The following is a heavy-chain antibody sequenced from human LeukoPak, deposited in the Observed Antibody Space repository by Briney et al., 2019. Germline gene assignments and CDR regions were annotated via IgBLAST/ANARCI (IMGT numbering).Heavy chain of an antibody. Sequence: PSETLSLTCSVSGGSISSYYWSWIRQPPGKGLEWIGYIYYSGSTNYNPSLKSRVTISVDTSKNQFSLQLSSVTAADTAGYYCARESVDYSSGWYYFDYWGQGTLVTVSS. V-gene: IGHV4-59*01. CDR1: GGSISSYY. D-gene: IGHD6-19*01. J-gene: IGHJ4*02. CDR3: ARESVDYSSGWYYFDY. CDR2: IYYSGST.